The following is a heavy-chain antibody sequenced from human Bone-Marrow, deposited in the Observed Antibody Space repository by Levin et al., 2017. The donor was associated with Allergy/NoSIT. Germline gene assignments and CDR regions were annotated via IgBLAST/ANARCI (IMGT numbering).Heavy chain of an antibody. V-gene: IGHV2-5*02. D-gene: IGHD2-21*01. CDR3: AHLAVGEYPTYYNYGMDV. CDR2: IYWDGAG. CDR1: GFSLSTRGVG. J-gene: IGHJ6*02. Sequence: SGPTLVKPTQTLTLTCTFAGFSLSTRGVGVAWIRQPPRKAPEWLGIIYWDGAGRYSPSLNSRLTITKDTSKNQVVLTMTNMDPVDTGTYYCAHLAVGEYPTYYNYGMDVWGQGSTVTVSS.